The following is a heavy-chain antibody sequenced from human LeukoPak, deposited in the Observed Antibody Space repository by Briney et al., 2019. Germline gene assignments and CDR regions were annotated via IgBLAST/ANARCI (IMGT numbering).Heavy chain of an antibody. J-gene: IGHJ4*02. CDR3: ARDAFMVRGVIITNPTDY. CDR2: ISAYNGNT. CDR1: GYTFTSYG. D-gene: IGHD3-10*01. V-gene: IGHV1-18*01. Sequence: ASVKVSRKASGYTFTSYGIGWVRQAPGQGLEWMGWISAYNGNTNYAQKLQGRVTMTTDTSTSTAYMELRSLRSDDTAVYYCARDAFMVRGVIITNPTDYWGQGTLVTVSS.